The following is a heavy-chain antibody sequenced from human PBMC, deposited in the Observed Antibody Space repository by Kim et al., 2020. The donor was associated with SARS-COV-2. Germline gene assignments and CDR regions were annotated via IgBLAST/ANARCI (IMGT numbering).Heavy chain of an antibody. CDR3: ARASKEALFGVVPYYFDY. D-gene: IGHD3-3*01. Sequence: SVKVSCKASGGTFSSYAISWVRQAPGQGLEWMGGIIPIFGTANYAQKFQGRVTITADESTSTAYMELSSLRSEDTAVYYCARASKEALFGVVPYYFDYWGQGTLVTVSS. V-gene: IGHV1-69*13. CDR1: GGTFSSYA. J-gene: IGHJ4*02. CDR2: IIPIFGTA.